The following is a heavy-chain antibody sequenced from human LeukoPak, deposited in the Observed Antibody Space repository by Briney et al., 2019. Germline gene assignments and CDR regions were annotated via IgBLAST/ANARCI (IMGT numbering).Heavy chain of an antibody. D-gene: IGHD6-19*01. J-gene: IGHJ6*03. Sequence: GGSLRLSCAASGFTFSDYSMNWVRQTPGKGLEWVASIKQDGSEKYFVDSVRGRFTISRDNAKNSLYLQMNSLRAEDTAVYYCARDGGSSGWSYYYYYMDVWGKGTTVTVSS. CDR1: GFTFSDYS. V-gene: IGHV3-7*01. CDR3: ARDGGSSGWSYYYYYMDV. CDR2: IKQDGSEK.